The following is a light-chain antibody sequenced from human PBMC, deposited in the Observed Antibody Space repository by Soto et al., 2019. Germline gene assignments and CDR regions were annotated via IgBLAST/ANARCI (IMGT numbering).Light chain of an antibody. Sequence: IVLTQSPATLSLSPGERASLSCRASQSVFTYLAWYQQKPVQAPRLLIYDVSDRATGIPDRFSGSGSGTDFTLTISSLEPEDFAVYYCQQRSNWPPFTFGQGTRLEIK. CDR3: QQRSNWPPFT. J-gene: IGKJ5*01. V-gene: IGKV3-11*01. CDR2: DVS. CDR1: QSVFTY.